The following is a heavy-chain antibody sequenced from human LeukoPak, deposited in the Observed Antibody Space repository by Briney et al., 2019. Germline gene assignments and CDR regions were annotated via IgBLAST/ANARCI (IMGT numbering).Heavy chain of an antibody. J-gene: IGHJ4*02. Sequence: SETLSLTCTVSGGSISSQYWSWIRQSPGKGLEWIGYIYYTGSTSYNPSLKSRVTISADTSKNEFSLKLNSVTAADRAVYYCASRKLGNDYWGQGTLVTVSS. D-gene: IGHD7-27*01. CDR1: GGSISSQY. CDR2: IYYTGST. V-gene: IGHV4-59*11. CDR3: ASRKLGNDY.